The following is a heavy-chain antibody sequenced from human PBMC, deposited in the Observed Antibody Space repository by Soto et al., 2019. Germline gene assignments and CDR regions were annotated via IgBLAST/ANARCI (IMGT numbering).Heavy chain of an antibody. V-gene: IGHV4-59*08. CDR3: ARHAPSFRFRFTDYYYYYMDV. Sequence: SETLSLTCTVSGGSISTYYWSWIRQPPEKGLEWIGYIYDTGSTNYNPSLKSRVTISVDTSKNQFSLRLSSVTAADTAVYYCARHAPSFRFRFTDYYYYYMDVWGKGTTVTVSS. CDR1: GGSISTYY. J-gene: IGHJ6*03. D-gene: IGHD3-3*01. CDR2: IYDTGST.